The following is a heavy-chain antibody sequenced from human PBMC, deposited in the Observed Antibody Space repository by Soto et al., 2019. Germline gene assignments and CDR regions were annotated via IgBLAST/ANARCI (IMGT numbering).Heavy chain of an antibody. CDR2: IYYSGST. V-gene: IGHV4-31*03. Sequence: QVQLQESGPGLVKPSQTLSLTCTVSGGSISSGGYYWSWIRQHPGKVLEWFGYIYYSGSTYYNPSLKSRVTISVDTSNNQFSLMLSSVTAADTAVYYCARGEGSSGYLACYYGMDVGGQGTTVTVSS. J-gene: IGHJ6*02. D-gene: IGHD3-22*01. CDR3: ARGEGSSGYLACYYGMDV. CDR1: GGSISSGGYY.